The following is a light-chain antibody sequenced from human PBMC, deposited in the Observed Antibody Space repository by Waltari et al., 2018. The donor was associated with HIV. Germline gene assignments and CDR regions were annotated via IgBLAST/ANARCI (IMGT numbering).Light chain of an antibody. CDR3: QSYDNNNPKV. CDR1: SGSIAKNY. CDR2: QDN. Sequence: NFMLTQPHSVSESPGKTVTISCTRSSGSIAKNYVQWYQKRPGSAPTIVIYQDNQSPSACPVRFSGSIDSSSNSASLTISGLKTEDEADYYCQSYDNNNPKVFGGGTKLTVL. J-gene: IGLJ2*01. V-gene: IGLV6-57*04.